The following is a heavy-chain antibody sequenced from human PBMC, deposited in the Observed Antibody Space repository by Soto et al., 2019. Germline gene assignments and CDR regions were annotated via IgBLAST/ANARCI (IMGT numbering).Heavy chain of an antibody. V-gene: IGHV3-23*01. CDR2: LDGAGGST. D-gene: IGHD3-10*01. CDR1: GFTFSDFA. CDR3: AAPRDEYGSGVSWFTYGMDI. J-gene: IGHJ6*02. Sequence: GSLRLSCLASGFTFSDFAMTWVRHVPGRGLEWVASLDGAGGSTYYAESVRGRFSISRDNSQNTLFLRMKRLTVDDTAIYYCAAPRDEYGSGVSWFTYGMDIWGQGTTVTVSS.